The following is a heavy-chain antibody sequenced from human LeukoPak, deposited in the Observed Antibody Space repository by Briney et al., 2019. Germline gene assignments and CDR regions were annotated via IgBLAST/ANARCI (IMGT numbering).Heavy chain of an antibody. Sequence: TGGSLRLSCAASGFAFSTYAMSWVRQAPGKGLEWVSAVSSSGRSTYYADSVKGRFTISRDNFKDTLYLQMNSLRADDTAVYYCAKDLSSGELRYFQHWGQGTLVTVSS. D-gene: IGHD3-10*01. CDR1: GFAFSTYA. CDR2: VSSSGRST. V-gene: IGHV3-23*01. CDR3: AKDLSSGELRYFQH. J-gene: IGHJ1*01.